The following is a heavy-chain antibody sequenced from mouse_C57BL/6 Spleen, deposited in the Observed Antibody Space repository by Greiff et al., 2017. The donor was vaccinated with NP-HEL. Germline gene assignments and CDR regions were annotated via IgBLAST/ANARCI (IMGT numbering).Heavy chain of an antibody. Sequence: EVQLQQSGAELVKPGASVKLSCTASGFNIKDYYMHWVKQRTEQGLEWIGRIDPEDGETKYAPKFQGKATIKADTSSNTAYLQLSSLTSEDTAVYYSARSTMVTTLYYYAMDYWGQGTSVTVSS. CDR2: IDPEDGET. CDR3: ARSTMVTTLYYYAMDY. J-gene: IGHJ4*01. V-gene: IGHV14-2*01. CDR1: GFNIKDYY. D-gene: IGHD2-1*01.